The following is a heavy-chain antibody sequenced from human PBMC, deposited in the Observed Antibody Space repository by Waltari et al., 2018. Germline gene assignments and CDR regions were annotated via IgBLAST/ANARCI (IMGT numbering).Heavy chain of an antibody. V-gene: IGHV4-59*01. CDR2: IYYSGST. J-gene: IGHJ6*03. D-gene: IGHD3-3*01. CDR1: GGSISSYY. Sequence: QVQLQESGPGLVKPSETLSLTCTVSGGSISSYYWSWIRQPPGKGLEWIGYIYYSGSTNYTPSLTSRVTISVDTSQNQFSLKLSSVTAADTAVYYCARFAPPTYYDFWSGAPGYYMAVWGKGTTVTISS. CDR3: ARFAPPTYYDFWSGAPGYYMAV.